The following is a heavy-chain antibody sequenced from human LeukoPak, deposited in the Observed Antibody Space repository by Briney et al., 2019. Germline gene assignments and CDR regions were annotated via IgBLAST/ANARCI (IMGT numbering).Heavy chain of an antibody. Sequence: SVKVSCKASGYTFTSYGISWVRQAPGQGLEWMGGIIPIFGTANYAQKFQGRVTMTRDTSTSTVYMELSSLRSEDTAVYYCARAMRGAEEGNYFDYWGQGTLVTVSS. D-gene: IGHD3-22*01. J-gene: IGHJ4*02. CDR3: ARAMRGAEEGNYFDY. CDR1: GYTFTSYG. V-gene: IGHV1-69*05. CDR2: IIPIFGTA.